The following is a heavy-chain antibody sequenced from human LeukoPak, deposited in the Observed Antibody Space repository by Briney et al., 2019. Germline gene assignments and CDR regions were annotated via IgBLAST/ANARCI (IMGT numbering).Heavy chain of an antibody. CDR1: GYTFTDYY. CDR3: ATGFRRGWYRGAFDI. J-gene: IGHJ3*02. Sequence: ASVKISCKVSGYTFTDYYMHGVQQAPGKGLEGMGLVDPEDGETIYAEKFQGRVTITPDTSTDTAYMELSSLRSEDTAVYYCATGFRRGWYRGAFDIWGQGKMVTVSS. D-gene: IGHD6-19*01. V-gene: IGHV1-69-2*01. CDR2: VDPEDGET.